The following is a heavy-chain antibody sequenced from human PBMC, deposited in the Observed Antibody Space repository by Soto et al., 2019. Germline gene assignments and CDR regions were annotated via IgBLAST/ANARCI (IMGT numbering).Heavy chain of an antibody. V-gene: IGHV4-30-4*01. CDR1: GGSISSGDYY. Sequence: QVQLQESGPGLVKPSQTLSLTCTVSGGSISSGDYYWSWIRQPPGKGLEWIGYIYYSGSTYYNPSLKSRVTISVDTAKNQFSLKLSSVTAADTAVYYCAREHPVEVAVAGPANWFDPWGQGTLVTVSS. CDR3: AREHPVEVAVAGPANWFDP. J-gene: IGHJ5*02. CDR2: IYYSGST. D-gene: IGHD6-19*01.